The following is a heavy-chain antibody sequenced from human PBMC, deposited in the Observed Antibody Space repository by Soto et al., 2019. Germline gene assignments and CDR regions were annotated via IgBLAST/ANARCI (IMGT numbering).Heavy chain of an antibody. J-gene: IGHJ3*01. CDR2: IRSKANSYAT. D-gene: IGHD6-19*01. CDR1: GFTFSGSA. CDR3: TPGYSSGWDAFDV. Sequence: GGSLRLSCAASGFTFSGSAMHWVRQASGKGLEWVGRIRSKANSYATAYAASVKGRFTISRDDSKNTAYLQMNSLKTEDTAVYYCTPGYSSGWDAFDVWGQGTMVTVSS. V-gene: IGHV3-73*01.